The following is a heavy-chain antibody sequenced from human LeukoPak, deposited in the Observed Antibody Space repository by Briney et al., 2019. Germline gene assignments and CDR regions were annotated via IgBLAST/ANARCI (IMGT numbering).Heavy chain of an antibody. CDR2: FDPEDGET. CDR1: GYTLTELS. J-gene: IGHJ4*02. CDR3: ATWQPSLYYFDY. Sequence: ASVKVSCTVSGYTLTELSMHWVRQAPGKGLEWMGGFDPEDGETIYAQKFQGRVTKTEDTSTDTAYMELSSLRSEDTAVYYCATWQPSLYYFDYWGQGTLVTVSS. D-gene: IGHD3-10*01. V-gene: IGHV1-24*01.